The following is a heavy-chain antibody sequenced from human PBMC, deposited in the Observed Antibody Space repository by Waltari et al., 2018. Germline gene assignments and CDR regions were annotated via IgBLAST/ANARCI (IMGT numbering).Heavy chain of an antibody. J-gene: IGHJ4*02. Sequence: EVHLVQSGGGLIQPGVSVRLSCGVLGFTFTHYWMTWVRQAPGKGREWVANINQDGRDKNYVDSVEGRFTISRDNAQNSVYLQMNSLRAEDTAVYYCARDVPNGYFDYWGSGTLVTVSS. CDR2: INQDGRDK. CDR3: ARDVPNGYFDY. D-gene: IGHD1-1*01. V-gene: IGHV3-7*01. CDR1: GFTFTHYW.